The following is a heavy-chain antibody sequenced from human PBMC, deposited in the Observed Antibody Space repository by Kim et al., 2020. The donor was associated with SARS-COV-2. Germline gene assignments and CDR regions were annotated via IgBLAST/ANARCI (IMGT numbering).Heavy chain of an antibody. CDR3: AGGGDGSGTGGDRYFDY. CDR1: GGTFSSYA. J-gene: IGHJ4*02. V-gene: IGHV1-69*13. CDR2: IIPIFGTA. Sequence: SVKVSCKASGGTFSSYAISWVRQAPGQGLEWMGGIIPIFGTANYAQKFQGRVTITADESTRTAYMELSSLRSEDTAVYYCAGGGDGSGTGGDRYFDYWGQGTLVTVSS. D-gene: IGHD3-10*01.